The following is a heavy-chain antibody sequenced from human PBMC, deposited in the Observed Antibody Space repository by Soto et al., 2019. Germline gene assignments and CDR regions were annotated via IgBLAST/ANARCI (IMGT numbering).Heavy chain of an antibody. CDR3: ASDYDFWSGYSHYYGMDV. J-gene: IGHJ6*02. V-gene: IGHV3-21*01. Sequence: WGSLRLSCAASGFTFSSYSMNWVRQAQGKGLEWVSYISSSSSYIYYADSVKGRFTISRDNDKNSLYLQMNSLRAEDTAVYYCASDYDFWSGYSHYYGMDVWGQGTTVTV. D-gene: IGHD3-3*01. CDR1: GFTFSSYS. CDR2: ISSSSSYI.